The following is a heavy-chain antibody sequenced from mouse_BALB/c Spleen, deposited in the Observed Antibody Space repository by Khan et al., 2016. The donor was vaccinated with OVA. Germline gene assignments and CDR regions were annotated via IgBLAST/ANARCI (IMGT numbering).Heavy chain of an antibody. Sequence: QVQLQQSGAELVRPGVSVKTSCKGSGYTFTDFTLHWVKQSHAMSLEWIGVISTYYGDATYNQRFKDKATMTVAKSSSTAYMELARLTSEDSAIYYSTRGGGGNRFAYWGQGTLVTVSA. CDR2: ISTYYGDA. J-gene: IGHJ3*01. CDR1: GYTFTDFT. V-gene: IGHV1S137*01. CDR3: TRGGGGNRFAY.